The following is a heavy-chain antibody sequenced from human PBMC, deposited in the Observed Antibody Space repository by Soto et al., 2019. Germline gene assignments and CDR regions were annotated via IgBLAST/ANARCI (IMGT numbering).Heavy chain of an antibody. CDR1: GFTFSSYA. J-gene: IGHJ4*02. Sequence: EVQLLESGGGLVQPGGSLRLSCAASGFTFSSYAMSWVRQAPGKGLEWVSAISGSGGSTYYADSVKGRFTISRDNSKNTRYLQMNSLRAEDTAVYYCAKDRGYSSSVSDYWGQGTLVTVSS. CDR2: ISGSGGST. CDR3: AKDRGYSSSVSDY. V-gene: IGHV3-23*01. D-gene: IGHD6-6*01.